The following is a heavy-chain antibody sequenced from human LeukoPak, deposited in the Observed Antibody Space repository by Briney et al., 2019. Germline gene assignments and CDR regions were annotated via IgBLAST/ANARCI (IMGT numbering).Heavy chain of an antibody. D-gene: IGHD5-24*01. V-gene: IGHV3-7*01. CDR2: IKQDGNEK. CDR1: GFTFSSHW. J-gene: IGHJ4*02. Sequence: PGGSLRLSCAASGFTFSSHWMSWVRQAPGKGLEWVASIKQDGNEKYYLDSMKGRFIISRDNAKNSLYLQMNSLRAEDTAVYYCARETKGMAYFDYWGQGTLVTVSS. CDR3: ARETKGMAYFDY.